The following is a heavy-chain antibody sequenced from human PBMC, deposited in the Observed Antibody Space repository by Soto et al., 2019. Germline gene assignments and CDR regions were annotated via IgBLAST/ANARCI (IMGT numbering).Heavy chain of an antibody. D-gene: IGHD3-16*01. CDR2: IYYGGST. J-gene: IGHJ5*02. CDR3: ASEIGASIGYSCFDP. CDR1: GGSVSSGSHY. V-gene: IGHV4-61*01. Sequence: SETLSLTCTVSGGSVSSGSHYWSWIRQPPGKGLEWIGYIYYGGSTNYNPSLKSRVTISVDTSKNQFSLELTSVTDADTAVYYCASEIGASIGYSCFDPWGQGTLVTVSS.